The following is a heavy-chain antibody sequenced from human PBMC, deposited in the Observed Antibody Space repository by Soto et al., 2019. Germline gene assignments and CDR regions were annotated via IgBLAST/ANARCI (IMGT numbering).Heavy chain of an antibody. CDR1: GGTFSSYA. D-gene: IGHD6-13*01. Sequence: QVQLVQSGAEVKKPGSSVKVSCKASGGTFSSYAISWVRQAPGQGLEWMGGIIPIFGTANYAQKFQGRVTITADESTSTAYMELSSLRSEDTAVYYCASIPEYSSSWYYYYYGMDVWGQGTTVTVSS. V-gene: IGHV1-69*12. CDR2: IIPIFGTA. J-gene: IGHJ6*02. CDR3: ASIPEYSSSWYYYYYGMDV.